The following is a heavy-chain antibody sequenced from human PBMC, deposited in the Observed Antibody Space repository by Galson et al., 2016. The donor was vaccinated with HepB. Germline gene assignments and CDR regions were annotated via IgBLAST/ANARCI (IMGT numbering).Heavy chain of an antibody. D-gene: IGHD2/OR15-2a*01. J-gene: IGHJ4*02. CDR3: ARGRFIDTTVPFDY. V-gene: IGHV4-34*01. CDR2: INHSGST. Sequence: ETLSLTCAVYGGPFRGYYWNWVRQPPGKGLEWIGEINHSGSTNYSPSLGSRITMSVDTSKNQFSVKLTSVTAADTAVYFCARGRFIDTTVPFDYWGQGTLATVS. CDR1: GGPFRGYY.